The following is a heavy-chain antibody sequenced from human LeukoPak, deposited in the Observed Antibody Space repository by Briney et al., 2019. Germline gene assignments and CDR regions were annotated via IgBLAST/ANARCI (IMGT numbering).Heavy chain of an antibody. CDR2: IWYDGSNK. V-gene: IGHV3-33*01. J-gene: IGHJ4*02. D-gene: IGHD6-19*01. Sequence: RSGGSLRLSCAASGFTFSSYGMHWVRQAPGKGLEWVAVIWYDGSNKYHADSVKGRFTISRDNSKNTLYLQMNSLRAEDTAVYYCARDLASSGWFPNDYWGQGTLVTVSS. CDR1: GFTFSSYG. CDR3: ARDLASSGWFPNDY.